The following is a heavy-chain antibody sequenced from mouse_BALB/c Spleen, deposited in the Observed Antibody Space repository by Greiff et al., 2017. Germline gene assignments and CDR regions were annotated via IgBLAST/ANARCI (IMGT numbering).Heavy chain of an antibody. CDR2: ISSGGSYT. D-gene: IGHD2-2*01. CDR3: ARDQGYDSWFAY. Sequence: EVKLVESGGGLVKPGGSLKLSCAASGFTFSSYAMSWVRQSPEKRLEWVAEISSGGSYTYYPDTVTGRFTISRDNAKNTLYLEMSSLRSEDTAMYYCARDQGYDSWFAYWGQGTLVTVSA. J-gene: IGHJ3*01. CDR1: GFTFSSYA. V-gene: IGHV5-9-4*01.